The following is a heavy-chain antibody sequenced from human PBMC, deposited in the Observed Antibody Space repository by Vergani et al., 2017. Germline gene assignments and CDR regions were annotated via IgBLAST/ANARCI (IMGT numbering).Heavy chain of an antibody. CDR3: ARSSREWLVPGASYFEY. V-gene: IGHV1-2*02. Sequence: QVQLVQSGAEVKKPGASVKVSCKASGYTFTGYYMHWVRQAPGQGLEWMGWINPNSGGTNYAQKFQGRVTMTRDTSISTAYMELSRLRSDDTAVYYCARSSREWLVPGASYFEYWGQGTLVTVSS. CDR2: INPNSGGT. D-gene: IGHD6-19*01. J-gene: IGHJ4*02. CDR1: GYTFTGYY.